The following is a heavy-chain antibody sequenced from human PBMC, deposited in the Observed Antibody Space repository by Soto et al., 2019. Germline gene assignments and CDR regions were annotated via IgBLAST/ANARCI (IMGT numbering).Heavy chain of an antibody. J-gene: IGHJ4*02. CDR1: GFTFSDYY. CDR3: ARGQRGWGMTTLWY. D-gene: IGHD4-17*01. Sequence: GESLKISCAASGFTFSDYYMSWIRQAPGKGLEWVSYISSSGSTIYYADSVKGRFTISRDNAKNSLYLQMNSLRAEDTAVYYCARGQRGWGMTTLWYWGQGTLVTVSS. V-gene: IGHV3-11*01. CDR2: ISSSGSTI.